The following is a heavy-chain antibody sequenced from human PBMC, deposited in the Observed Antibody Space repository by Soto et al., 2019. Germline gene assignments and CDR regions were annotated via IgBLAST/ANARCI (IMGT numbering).Heavy chain of an antibody. J-gene: IGHJ4*02. Sequence: QITLKESGPTLVKPTQTLTLTCTFSGFSLSTSGVGVGWIRQPPGKALEWLALIYWDDGKRYSPSLKRRLTITKDTYRTQVVLTITTMDPVDTATYYCAQVGGTYDDSSGYSGYWGQGTLVTVSS. CDR1: GFSLSTSGVG. CDR2: IYWDDGK. D-gene: IGHD3-22*01. CDR3: AQVGGTYDDSSGYSGY. V-gene: IGHV2-5*02.